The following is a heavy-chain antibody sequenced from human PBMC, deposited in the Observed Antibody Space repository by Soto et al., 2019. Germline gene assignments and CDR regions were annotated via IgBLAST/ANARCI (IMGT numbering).Heavy chain of an antibody. V-gene: IGHV1-18*01. D-gene: IGHD3-16*02. CDR2: ISGHDDKT. CDR1: GYSFSTCG. J-gene: IGHJ3*02. Sequence: QVQLVQSGAELKRPGASVKVSCKASGYSFSTCGITWVRQAPGQGLEWMGWISGHDDKTKLAENFQGRVTMTTDTPPRPGYMGKGGLKTDDTGVFFCARGGGGGISFSPHVWFPSDGIDIWGQGTMVTVSS. CDR3: ARGGGGGISFSPHVWFPSDGIDI.